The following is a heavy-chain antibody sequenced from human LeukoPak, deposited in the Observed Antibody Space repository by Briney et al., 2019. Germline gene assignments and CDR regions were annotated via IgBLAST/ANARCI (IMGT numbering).Heavy chain of an antibody. D-gene: IGHD6-13*01. J-gene: IGHJ4*02. Sequence: SETLSLTCAVYGGSFSGYYWSWIRQPPGKGLEWIGEINHSGSTNYNPSLKSRVTISVDRSKNQFSLKLSSVTAADTAVYYCARQPWQQLHRIFDYWGQGTLVTVSS. V-gene: IGHV4-34*01. CDR1: GGSFSGYY. CDR3: ARQPWQQLHRIFDY. CDR2: INHSGST.